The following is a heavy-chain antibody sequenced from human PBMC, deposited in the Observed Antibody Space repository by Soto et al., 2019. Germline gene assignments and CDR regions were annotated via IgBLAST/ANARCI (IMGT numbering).Heavy chain of an antibody. CDR1: GYSFTSYW. CDR3: ASASTSGYDSLYYYYMDV. D-gene: IGHD5-12*01. J-gene: IGHJ6*03. V-gene: IGHV5-51*01. CDR2: IYPGDSDT. Sequence: GESLKISCKGSGYSFTSYWIGWVRQMPGKGLEWMGIIYPGDSDTRYSPSFQGQVTISADKSISTAYLQWSSLKASDTAMYYCASASTSGYDSLYYYYMDVWGKGTTVTVSS.